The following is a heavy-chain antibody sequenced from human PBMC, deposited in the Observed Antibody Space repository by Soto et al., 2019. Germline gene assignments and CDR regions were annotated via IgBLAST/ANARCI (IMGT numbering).Heavy chain of an antibody. CDR2: IYNSGNT. V-gene: IGHV4-31*03. Sequence: PSETLSLPCTVSGGSISRGGYYWSWIRQHPNKGLEWIGYIYNSGNTYYNPSLKSRVGISVATSKKQFSLNLTSVTPADMAASSCASGSLLGGYCPRHYGIGVWGQRTTGT. J-gene: IGHJ6*02. CDR3: ASGSLLGGYCPRHYGIGV. D-gene: IGHD3-22*01. CDR1: GGSISRGGYY.